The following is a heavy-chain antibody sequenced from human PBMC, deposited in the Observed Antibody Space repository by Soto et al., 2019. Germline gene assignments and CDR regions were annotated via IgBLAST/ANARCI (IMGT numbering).Heavy chain of an antibody. Sequence: PSATLSLTCAVYGGSFSGYYWSWIRQPPGKGLEWIGEINHSGSTNYNPSLKSRVTISVDTSKNQFSLKLSSVTAADTAVYYCARGRIAAAGTIPRWFDPWGQGTLVTVSS. CDR3: ARGRIAAAGTIPRWFDP. V-gene: IGHV4-34*01. CDR1: GGSFSGYY. CDR2: INHSGST. D-gene: IGHD6-13*01. J-gene: IGHJ5*02.